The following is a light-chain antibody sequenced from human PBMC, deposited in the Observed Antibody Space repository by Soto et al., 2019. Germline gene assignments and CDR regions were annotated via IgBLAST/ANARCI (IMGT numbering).Light chain of an antibody. J-gene: IGLJ2*01. CDR2: EVS. CDR3: SSYTRSFTVV. Sequence: QSALTQPASVSGSPGQSITISCTGDSSDVGGYNYVSWFQQHPGKAPKLMIYEVSRRPSGVSHRFSGSKSGTTASLTISGLQAEDEADYYCSSYTRSFTVVFGGGTKVTVL. V-gene: IGLV2-14*01. CDR1: SSDVGGYNY.